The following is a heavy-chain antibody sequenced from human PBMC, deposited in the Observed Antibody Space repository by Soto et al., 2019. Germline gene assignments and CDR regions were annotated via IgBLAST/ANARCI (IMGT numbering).Heavy chain of an antibody. Sequence: QVQLVQSGAEVKKPGSSMKVSCKTFGGTFSDYAISWVRQAPGQGLAWMGGIIPFFGRTNYGQEFQGRVTITADESTSTAYMELSSLRHEDTAVYYCVRAGRFGVVINGGMDVWGQGTTVTVSS. D-gene: IGHD3-3*01. V-gene: IGHV1-69*01. CDR1: GGTFSDYA. J-gene: IGHJ6*02. CDR3: VRAGRFGVVINGGMDV. CDR2: IIPFFGRT.